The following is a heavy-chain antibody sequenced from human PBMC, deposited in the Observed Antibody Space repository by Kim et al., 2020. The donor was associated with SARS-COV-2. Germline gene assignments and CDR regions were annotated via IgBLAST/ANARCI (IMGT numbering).Heavy chain of an antibody. V-gene: IGHV1-18*01. J-gene: IGHJ4*02. CDR2: ISAYNGNT. Sequence: ASVKVSCKASGYTFTDYGINWVRQAPGQGLECMGWISAYNGNTNYAENLQGRVTMTTDTSTSTAYLELRSLRSDDTAVYYCARGAHRDYWGQGTRVTVSS. CDR1: GYTFTDYG. CDR3: ARGAHRDY.